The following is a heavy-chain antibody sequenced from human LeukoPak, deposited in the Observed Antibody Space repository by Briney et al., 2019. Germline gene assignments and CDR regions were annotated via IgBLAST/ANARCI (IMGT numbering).Heavy chain of an antibody. J-gene: IGHJ4*02. CDR1: GFTFSTYA. CDR2: ITASRDYT. Sequence: GGSLRLSCAASGFTFSTYAMTWVRQAPGKGLEWVSTITASRDYTYYADPVKGRFTISRDDSKNTLYLQMSSLRAEDTALYHCAKGKLAFDSWGQGTLVTVSS. V-gene: IGHV3-23*01. CDR3: AKGKLAFDS.